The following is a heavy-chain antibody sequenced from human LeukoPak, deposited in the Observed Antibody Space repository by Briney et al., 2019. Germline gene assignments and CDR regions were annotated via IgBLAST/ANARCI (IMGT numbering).Heavy chain of an antibody. CDR3: ASTLGGYYFDY. D-gene: IGHD3-10*01. Sequence: VASVKVSCKASGGTFSSYAISWVRQAPGQGLEWMGRIIPIFGTANYAQKFQGRVTITTDESTSTAYMELSSLRSEDTAVYYCASTLGGYYFDYWGQRTLVTVSS. CDR1: GGTFSSYA. CDR2: IIPIFGTA. V-gene: IGHV1-69*05. J-gene: IGHJ4*02.